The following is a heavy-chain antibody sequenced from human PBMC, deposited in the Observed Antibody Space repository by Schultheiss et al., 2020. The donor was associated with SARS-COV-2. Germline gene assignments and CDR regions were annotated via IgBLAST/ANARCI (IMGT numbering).Heavy chain of an antibody. CDR3: ARGDVPAAPHWYYGMDV. V-gene: IGHV1-18*01. CDR1: GGTFSSYA. D-gene: IGHD2-2*01. J-gene: IGHJ6*02. Sequence: ASVKVSCKASGGTFSSYAISWVRQAPGQGLEWMGWISAYNGNTNYAQKLQGRVTMTRDTSISTAYMELSRLRSDDTAVYYCARGDVPAAPHWYYGMDVWGQGTTVTVSS. CDR2: ISAYNGNT.